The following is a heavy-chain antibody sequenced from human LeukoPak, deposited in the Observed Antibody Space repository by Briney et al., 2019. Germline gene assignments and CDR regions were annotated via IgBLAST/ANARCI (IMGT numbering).Heavy chain of an antibody. Sequence: ASVKVSCKASGYTFTSYGISWVRQAPGQGLEWMGWISAYNGNTNYAQKLQGRVTMTTDTSTSTAYMELRSLRSDDTAVYYCARDGELRYFDWLLKGEAFGIWGQGTMVTVSS. J-gene: IGHJ3*02. CDR1: GYTFTSYG. CDR2: ISAYNGNT. V-gene: IGHV1-18*01. D-gene: IGHD3-9*01. CDR3: ARDGELRYFDWLLKGEAFGI.